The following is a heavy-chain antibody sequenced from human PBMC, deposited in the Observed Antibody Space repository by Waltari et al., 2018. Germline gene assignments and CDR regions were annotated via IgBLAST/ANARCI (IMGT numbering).Heavy chain of an antibody. V-gene: IGHV1-69*01. CDR2: IIPIFGTA. CDR3: ARDGGGNSPYYYYGMDV. Sequence: QVQLVQSGAEVKKPGSSVKVSCKASGGTFSSYAISWVRPAPGQGLEWMGGIIPIFGTANYAQKFQGRVTITADESTSTAYMELSSLRSEDTAVYYCARDGGGNSPYYYYGMDVWGQGTTVTVSS. CDR1: GGTFSSYA. D-gene: IGHD2-21*02. J-gene: IGHJ6*02.